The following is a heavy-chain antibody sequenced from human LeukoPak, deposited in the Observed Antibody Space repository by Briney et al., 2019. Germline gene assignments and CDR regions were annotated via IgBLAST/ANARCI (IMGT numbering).Heavy chain of an antibody. Sequence: GGSLRLSCVGSGFTFRDYAIHWVRQAPGRGLEWVAVASHDEVGKQFADSVKGRFTLSRDNSRDSLHLQMNRLRDEDTGVYYCAKDRGYGEHEPFESWGQGSLVIVSS. CDR3: AKDRGYGEHEPFES. V-gene: IGHV3-30*18. J-gene: IGHJ4*02. CDR1: GFTFRDYA. CDR2: ASHDEVGK. D-gene: IGHD4-17*01.